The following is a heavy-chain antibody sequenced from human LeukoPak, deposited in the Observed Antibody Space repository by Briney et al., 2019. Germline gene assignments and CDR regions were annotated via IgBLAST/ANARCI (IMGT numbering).Heavy chain of an antibody. D-gene: IGHD6-13*01. CDR1: GFTFSNYW. J-gene: IGHJ4*02. V-gene: IGHV3-74*01. CDR2: INSDGTNT. Sequence: GGSLRLSCAASGFTFSNYWMHWVRQAPGKGLVWVSRINSDGTNTTYADSVKGRFTISRDNAKNSLYLQMNSLRAEDTAVYYCARDRDPSIAAAYYDYWGQGTLVTVSS. CDR3: ARDRDPSIAAAYYDY.